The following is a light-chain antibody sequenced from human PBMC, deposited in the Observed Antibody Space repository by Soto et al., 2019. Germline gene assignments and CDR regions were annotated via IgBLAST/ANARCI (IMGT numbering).Light chain of an antibody. V-gene: IGKV3-20*01. CDR3: QQYGSSRVT. Sequence: EIVLTQSPGTLSLSPGERATLSCRASQSVSSSYLAWYQQKPGQAPRLLIYGASSRATGIPDRFSGSGSGTDLTRTGSTLAPEDFPVYYCQQYGSSRVTFGQGTRLEIK. J-gene: IGKJ5*01. CDR1: QSVSSSY. CDR2: GAS.